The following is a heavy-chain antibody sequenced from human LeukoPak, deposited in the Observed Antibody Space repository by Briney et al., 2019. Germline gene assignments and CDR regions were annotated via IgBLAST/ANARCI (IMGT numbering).Heavy chain of an antibody. CDR3: ARDVVVIPTTRQGGYYYYMDD. CDR1: DGSINSGDYY. V-gene: IGHV4-31*03. Sequence: SQTLSLTCTVSDGSINSGDYYWSRIRQHPGKGLEWIGYIYYSGSTHYNPSLQSRVTMPVDTSKNQFSLKLSSVTAADTAVYYCARDVVVIPTTRQGGYYYYMDDWGKGTTVTVSS. CDR2: IYYSGST. D-gene: IGHD2-2*01. J-gene: IGHJ6*03.